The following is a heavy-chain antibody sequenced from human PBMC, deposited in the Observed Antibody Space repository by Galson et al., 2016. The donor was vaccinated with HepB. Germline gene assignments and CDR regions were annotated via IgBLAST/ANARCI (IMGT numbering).Heavy chain of an antibody. CDR1: GYSFTNDW. V-gene: IGHV5-51*01. CDR2: IYPGDSDT. D-gene: IGHD1-26*01. CDR3: ARRGGSYLVDY. J-gene: IGHJ4*02. Sequence: QSGAEVKKPGESLKISCTGSGYSFTNDWIVWVRQMPGKGLEWVGIIYPGDSDTRYSPSFQGQVTISVDKSINTAYLQWGSLKASDTAMYYCARRGGSYLVDYWGQGTLVSVSS.